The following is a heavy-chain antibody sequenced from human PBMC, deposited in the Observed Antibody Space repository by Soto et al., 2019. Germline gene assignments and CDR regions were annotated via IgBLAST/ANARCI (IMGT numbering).Heavy chain of an antibody. V-gene: IGHV1-18*01. CDR3: AREYDYIWGSYRREFDP. D-gene: IGHD3-16*02. Sequence: GASVKVSCKASGYTFTSYGISWVRQAPGQGLEWMGWISAYNGNTNYAQKLQGRVTMTTDTSTSTAYMELRSLRSDDTAVYYCAREYDYIWGSYRREFDPWGQGTLVTVSS. CDR1: GYTFTSYG. J-gene: IGHJ5*02. CDR2: ISAYNGNT.